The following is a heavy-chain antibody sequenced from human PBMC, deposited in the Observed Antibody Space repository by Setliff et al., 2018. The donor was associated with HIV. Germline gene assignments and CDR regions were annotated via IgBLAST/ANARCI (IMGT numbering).Heavy chain of an antibody. V-gene: IGHV5-10-1*01. D-gene: IGHD3-22*01. CDR2: IDPSDSDT. Sequence: LGESLKISCKGSGYMFASYWINWVRQVPGKGLEWMARIDPSDSDTNFSPSFQGHVTSSVDRSITTAYLQWSSLKATDTAMYFCARSGGPTYNYDSSGHYPDYWGQGTLVTVSS. J-gene: IGHJ4*02. CDR3: ARSGGPTYNYDSSGHYPDY. CDR1: GYMFASYW.